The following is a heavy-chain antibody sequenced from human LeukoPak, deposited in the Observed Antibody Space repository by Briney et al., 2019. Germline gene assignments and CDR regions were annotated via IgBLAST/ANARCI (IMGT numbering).Heavy chain of an antibody. D-gene: IGHD3-16*01. CDR2: IKQDGSEK. V-gene: IGHV3-7*03. J-gene: IGHJ4*02. CDR3: ARTLWGLTLLSSDH. Sequence: SGGSLRLSCVASGFTFSNYWMSWVRQAPGKGLEWVANIKQDGSEKYYVDSVKGRFTISRDNAKKSLYLQMNSLRAEDTAIYYCARTLWGLTLLSSDHWGQGTLVTVSS. CDR1: GFTFSNYW.